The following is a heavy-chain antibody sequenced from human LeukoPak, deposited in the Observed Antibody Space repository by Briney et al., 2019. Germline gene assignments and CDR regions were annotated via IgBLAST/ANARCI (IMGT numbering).Heavy chain of an antibody. J-gene: IGHJ4*02. V-gene: IGHV3-7*01. Sequence: GGSLRLSCAASGFTFSTCWMTWVRQAPGKGLEWVANIDHDGSEKYYVDSVKGRFTISRDNAQNLLYLQMNSLRAEDTAVYYCAIRYTDYWGQGTLVTVSS. CDR2: IDHDGSEK. CDR3: AIRYTDY. CDR1: GFTFSTCW. D-gene: IGHD5-24*01.